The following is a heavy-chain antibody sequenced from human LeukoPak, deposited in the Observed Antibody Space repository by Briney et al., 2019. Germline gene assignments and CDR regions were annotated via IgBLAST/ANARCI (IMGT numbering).Heavy chain of an antibody. CDR3: ASYGSGSYHNYYGMDV. CDR2: IIPIFGTA. CDR1: GGTFSSYA. D-gene: IGHD3-10*01. J-gene: IGHJ6*04. Sequence: GASVKVSCKASGGTFSSYAISWVRQAPGQGLEWMGGIIPIFGTANYAQKFQGRVTITADKSTSTAYMELSSLRSEDTAVYYCASYGSGSYHNYYGMDVWGKGTTVTVSS. V-gene: IGHV1-69*06.